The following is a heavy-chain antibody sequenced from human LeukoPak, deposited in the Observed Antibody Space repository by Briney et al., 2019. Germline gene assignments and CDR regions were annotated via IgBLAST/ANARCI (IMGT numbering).Heavy chain of an antibody. CDR3: ARDKGITIFGPDYYYYGMDV. J-gene: IGHJ6*02. CDR2: IIPIFGTA. Sequence: GASVKVSCKASGGTFSSYAISWVRQAPGQGLEWMGGIIPIFGTANYAQKFQGRVTITADESTSTAYMELSSLRSEDTAVYYCARDKGITIFGPDYYYYGMDVWGQGTTVTVSS. D-gene: IGHD3-3*01. V-gene: IGHV1-69*13. CDR1: GGTFSSYA.